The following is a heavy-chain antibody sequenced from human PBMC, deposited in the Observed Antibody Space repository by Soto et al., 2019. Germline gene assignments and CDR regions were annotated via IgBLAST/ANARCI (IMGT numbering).Heavy chain of an antibody. Sequence: QVQLVESGGGVVQPGRSLRLSCAASGFTFSSYAMHWVRQAPGKGLEWVAVISYDGSNKYYADSVKGRFTISRDNSKNTRYLHMNSLRAEDTAVYDCARGTGILGDPGAMDVWGQGTTVTVSS. J-gene: IGHJ6*02. CDR1: GFTFSSYA. CDR3: ARGTGILGDPGAMDV. V-gene: IGHV3-30-3*01. CDR2: ISYDGSNK. D-gene: IGHD3-3*01.